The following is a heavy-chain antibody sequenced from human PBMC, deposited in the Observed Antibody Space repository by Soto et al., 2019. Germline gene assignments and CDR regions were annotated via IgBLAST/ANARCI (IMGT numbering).Heavy chain of an antibody. CDR1: GFTFSGSA. CDR2: IRSKANSYAT. V-gene: IGHV3-73*02. Sequence: EVQLVESGGGLVQPGGSLKLSCAASGFTFSGSAMHWVRQASGKGLEWVGRIRSKANSYATAYAASVKGRFTISRDDSKNTGYLQMNSLKTEDTAVYYWTTTYSSGSYWGQGTLVTVSS. D-gene: IGHD6-19*01. J-gene: IGHJ1*01. CDR3: TTTYSSGSY.